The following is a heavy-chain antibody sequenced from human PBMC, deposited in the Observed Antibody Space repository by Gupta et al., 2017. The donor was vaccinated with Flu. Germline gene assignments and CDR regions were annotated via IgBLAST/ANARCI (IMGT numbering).Heavy chain of an antibody. J-gene: IGHJ5*02. CDR1: GFDFSRYG. CDR3: AKGGGYSGFDMWVDP. CDR2: VWYDGSHT. D-gene: IGHD5-12*01. V-gene: IGHV3-33*03. Sequence: QVQLVESGGGVVQPGMSLRLSCEASGFDFSRYGMHWVRQAPGKGLKWVAVVWYDGSHTYYGDSVRGRFTISRDNSKNTVYLQMDSLRGEDTAIYYCAKGGGYSGFDMWVDPWGQGTLVTVSS.